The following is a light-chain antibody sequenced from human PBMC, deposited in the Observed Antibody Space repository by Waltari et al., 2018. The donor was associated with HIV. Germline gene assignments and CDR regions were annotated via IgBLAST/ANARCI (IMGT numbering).Light chain of an antibody. CDR1: SRHVGWYKL. V-gene: IGLV2-23*01. CDR2: EGS. Sequence: QSALTQPASVSGSPGQSITISRTGTSRHVGWYKLVSRYQQHPGKAPKLMIYEGSKRPSGVSNRFSGSKSGNTASLTISGLQAEDEADYYCCSYAGSSNVVFGGGTKLTVL. J-gene: IGLJ2*01. CDR3: CSYAGSSNVV.